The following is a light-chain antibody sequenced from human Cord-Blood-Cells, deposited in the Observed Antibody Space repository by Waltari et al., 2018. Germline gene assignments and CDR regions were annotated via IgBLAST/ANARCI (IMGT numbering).Light chain of an antibody. Sequence: EIVMTQSPATLSVSPGERATLSFRASQSVSSNLAWYQQKPGQAQRLRIYGASTRATGIPARFSGSGSGTEFTLTISSLQSEDFAVYYCQQYNNWPPYTFGQGTKLEIK. CDR3: QQYNNWPPYT. J-gene: IGKJ2*01. CDR2: GAS. V-gene: IGKV3-15*01. CDR1: QSVSSN.